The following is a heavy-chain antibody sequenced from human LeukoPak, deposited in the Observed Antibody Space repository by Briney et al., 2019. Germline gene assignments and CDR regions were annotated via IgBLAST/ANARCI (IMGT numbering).Heavy chain of an antibody. J-gene: IGHJ4*02. Sequence: PSGTLSLTCAVSGGSISSSNWWSWVRQPPGKGLEWIGEIYHSGSTNYNPSLKSRVTISVDKSKNQFSLKLSSVTAADTAVYYCARSHDHLWGNCPDYWGQGTLVTVSS. V-gene: IGHV4-4*02. CDR3: ARSHDHLWGNCPDY. CDR1: GGSISSSNW. CDR2: IYHSGST. D-gene: IGHD3-16*01.